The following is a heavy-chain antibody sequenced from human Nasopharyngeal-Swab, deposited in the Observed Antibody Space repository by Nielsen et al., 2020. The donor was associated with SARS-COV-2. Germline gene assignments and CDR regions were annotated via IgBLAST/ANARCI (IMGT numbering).Heavy chain of an antibody. CDR3: ARGTWMELWLSGSYFDS. Sequence: SETLSLTCTVSGDSMSSGGYYWSWIRQHPGKGLEWIGYIYYSGSTYYNPSLKSRLTISVDTSKNQFSLKLSSVTAADTAIYYCARGTWMELWLSGSYFDSWGQGTVVTVSS. V-gene: IGHV4-31*03. CDR2: IYYSGST. D-gene: IGHD5-18*01. CDR1: GDSMSSGGYY. J-gene: IGHJ4*02.